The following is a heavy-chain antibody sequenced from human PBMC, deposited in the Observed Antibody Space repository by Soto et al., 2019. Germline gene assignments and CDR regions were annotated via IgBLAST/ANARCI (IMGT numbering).Heavy chain of an antibody. CDR3: ARAGGLGAVAADY. J-gene: IGHJ4*02. D-gene: IGHD6-19*01. CDR2: IYHSGST. CDR1: GGCISSSGYS. Sequence: QLQLQESGSGLVKPSQTLSLTCAVSGGCISSSGYSWRWIRQRPGKGLEWIGYIYHSGSTYYNPSLMSRVTISVDRSKNQFSLKLSSVTAADTAVYYCARAGGLGAVAADYWGQGTLVTVSS. V-gene: IGHV4-30-2*01.